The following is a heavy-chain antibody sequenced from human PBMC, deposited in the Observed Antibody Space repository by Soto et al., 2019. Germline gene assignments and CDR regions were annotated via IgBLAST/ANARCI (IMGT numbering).Heavy chain of an antibody. Sequence: SETLSLTCSVSGGSISSHYWGGVRQPPGKGLEWIAYFYHSGSTNYNPSLKSRITISVDTSKNQFSLKLSSVTAADTAVYYCARSSYYYYYMDVWGKGTTVTVSS. J-gene: IGHJ6*03. V-gene: IGHV4-59*11. CDR2: FYHSGST. CDR1: GGSISSHY. CDR3: ARSSYYYYYMDV.